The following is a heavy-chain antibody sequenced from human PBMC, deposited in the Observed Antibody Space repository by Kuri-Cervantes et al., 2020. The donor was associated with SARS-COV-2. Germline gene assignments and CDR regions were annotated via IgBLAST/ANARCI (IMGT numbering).Heavy chain of an antibody. D-gene: IGHD2-21*01. CDR1: GFTFSSFA. J-gene: IGHJ4*02. CDR3: AKDLASAKLWVIAILSFHY. Sequence: GGSLRLSCAASGFTFSSFAMHWVRQAPGKGLEWVSTISGSGGKTYYADSVKGRFTISRDNSKNTLYLQMNSLRAEDTAIYYCAKDLASAKLWVIAILSFHYWGQGNRVTVSS. CDR2: ISGSGGKT. V-gene: IGHV3-23*01.